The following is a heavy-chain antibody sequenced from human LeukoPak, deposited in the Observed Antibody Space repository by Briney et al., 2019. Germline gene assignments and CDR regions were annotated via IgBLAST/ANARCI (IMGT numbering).Heavy chain of an antibody. CDR3: ARDHLAAAGSGG. CDR1: GYTFTVYN. CDR2: INPNSGDT. Sequence: ASMKVSCKASGYTFTVYNIHWVRQAPGQGLEWMGRINPNSGDTTYARKFQGRVTMTRDTSINTAYVEVSGLRSDDTAVYYCARDHLAAAGSGGWGQGTLVTVFS. D-gene: IGHD6-13*01. V-gene: IGHV1-2*06. J-gene: IGHJ1*01.